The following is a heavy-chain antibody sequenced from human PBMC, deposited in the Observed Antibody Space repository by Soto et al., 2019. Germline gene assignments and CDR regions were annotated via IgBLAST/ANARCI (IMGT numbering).Heavy chain of an antibody. CDR2: INHSGST. Sequence: SEIQCLTSAVYGGSIIGYYWSWIRQPPRKGLEWIGEINHSGSTNYNPSLKSRVTISVDTSKNQFSLKLSSVTAADTAVYYCSRLDFWSGYYYYYMDVWGKGTTVTGSS. CDR1: GGSIIGYY. D-gene: IGHD3-3*01. CDR3: SRLDFWSGYYYYYMDV. J-gene: IGHJ6*03. V-gene: IGHV4-34*01.